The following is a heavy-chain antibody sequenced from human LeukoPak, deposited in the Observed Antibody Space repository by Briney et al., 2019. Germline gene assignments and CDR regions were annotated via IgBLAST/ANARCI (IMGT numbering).Heavy chain of an antibody. CDR2: ISSSSSYI. Sequence: GGSLRLSCAASGFTFSSYSMNWVRQAPGKGLEWVSSISSSSSYIYHADSVRGRFTISRDNAKNSLYLQMNSLRAEDTAVYYCARGGSSGWWAFDIWGQGTMVTVSS. V-gene: IGHV3-21*01. D-gene: IGHD6-19*01. CDR1: GFTFSSYS. CDR3: ARGGSSGWWAFDI. J-gene: IGHJ3*02.